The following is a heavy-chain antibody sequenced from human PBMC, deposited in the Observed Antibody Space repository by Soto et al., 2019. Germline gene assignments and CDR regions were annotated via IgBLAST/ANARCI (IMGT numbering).Heavy chain of an antibody. V-gene: IGHV4-61*01. J-gene: IGHJ4*01. CDR2: IYYTGST. CDR3: ARGHWELAY. CDR1: GGSVSSGSYY. Sequence: SETLSLTCTVSGGSVSSGSYYWSWIRQPPGKGLEWIGYIYYTGSTDYNPSLKSRVTISLDTTKNQISLKPSSVTAADTAIYYCARGHWELAYWGQGTLVTVSS. D-gene: IGHD3-10*01.